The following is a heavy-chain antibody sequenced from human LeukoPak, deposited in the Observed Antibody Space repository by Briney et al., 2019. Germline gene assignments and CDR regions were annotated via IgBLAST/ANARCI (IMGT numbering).Heavy chain of an antibody. D-gene: IGHD4-17*01. CDR2: ISYDGSNK. J-gene: IGHJ5*02. CDR1: GFTFSSYA. CDR3: ARAPYGAGWFDP. V-gene: IGHV3-30*14. Sequence: PGGSLRLSCAASGFTFSSYAMHWVRQAPGKGLEWVAVISYDGSNKYYADSVKGRFTISRDNSKNTLYLQMNSLRADDTAVYYCARAPYGAGWFDPWGQGTLVTVSS.